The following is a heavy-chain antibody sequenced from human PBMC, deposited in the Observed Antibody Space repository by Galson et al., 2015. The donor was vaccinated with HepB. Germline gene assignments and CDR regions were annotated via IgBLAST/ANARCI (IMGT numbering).Heavy chain of an antibody. V-gene: IGHV1-69*13. CDR1: GDTFTNYY. CDR3: ARACSVVPNLHDFFY. CDR2: INPNIGAA. Sequence: SVKVSCKASGDTFTNYYMHWVRQAPGQGLEWMGGINPNIGAANYAQKFQGRVTISADEFISTAYMELSTLTSEDTGVYYCARACSVVPNLHDFFYWGQGALLTVSS. J-gene: IGHJ4*02. D-gene: IGHD2-2*01.